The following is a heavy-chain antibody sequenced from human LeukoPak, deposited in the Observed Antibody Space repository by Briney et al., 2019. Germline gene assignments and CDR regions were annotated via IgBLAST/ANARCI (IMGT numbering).Heavy chain of an antibody. V-gene: IGHV3-73*01. J-gene: IGHJ4*02. D-gene: IGHD6-13*01. CDR2: IRSKANSYAT. CDR3: TRPRGIAAAGWSNDY. Sequence: PGGSLRLSCAASGFTFSGSAMHWVRQASGKGLEWVGRIRSKANSYATAYAASVKGRFTISRDDSKNTAYLQMNSLKTEDTAVYYCTRPRGIAAAGWSNDYWGQGTLVTVSS. CDR1: GFTFSGSA.